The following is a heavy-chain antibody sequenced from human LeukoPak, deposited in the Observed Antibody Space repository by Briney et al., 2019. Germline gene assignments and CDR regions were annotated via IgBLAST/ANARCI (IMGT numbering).Heavy chain of an antibody. CDR3: ARDHHSSSWFDY. J-gene: IGHJ4*02. Sequence: GGSLRLSCAASGFTFSSYSMNWVRQAPGKGLEWVSSISSSSSYIYYADSVKGRFTISRDNAKNSLYLQMNSLRAEDTAVYYCARDHHSSSWFDYWGQGTLVTVSS. V-gene: IGHV3-21*01. D-gene: IGHD6-13*01. CDR1: GFTFSSYS. CDR2: ISSSSSYI.